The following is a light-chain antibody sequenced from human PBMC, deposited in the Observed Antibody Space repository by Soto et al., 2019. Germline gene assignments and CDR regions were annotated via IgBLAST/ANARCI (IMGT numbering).Light chain of an antibody. CDR2: AVS. CDR3: CSYTSLSTVV. Sequence: QSALTQPASVSGSPGQSITISCTGTSSDVGGYHHVSWYQHSPGKAPKLILFAVSDRPSGVSHRFSGSKSGNTASLTISGLQADDEADYYCCSYTSLSTVVFGGGTKVTVL. J-gene: IGLJ2*01. CDR1: SSDVGGYHH. V-gene: IGLV2-14*01.